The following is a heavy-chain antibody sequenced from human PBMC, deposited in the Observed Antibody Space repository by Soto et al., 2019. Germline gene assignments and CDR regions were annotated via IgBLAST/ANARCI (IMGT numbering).Heavy chain of an antibody. CDR1: GFTFSNYG. V-gene: IGHV3-33*06. D-gene: IGHD3-3*01. J-gene: IGHJ6*02. CDR3: AKDKDWSGVYGMDV. Sequence: QVQLVESGGGVVQPGRSLRLSCAASGFTFSNYGMHWVRQAPGKGLEWVTNIWDDGNKKYYADSVKGRFTVSRDNSKNMLYLQMNSLTADDTAVYFCAKDKDWSGVYGMDVWGQGTTVTVSS. CDR2: IWDDGNKK.